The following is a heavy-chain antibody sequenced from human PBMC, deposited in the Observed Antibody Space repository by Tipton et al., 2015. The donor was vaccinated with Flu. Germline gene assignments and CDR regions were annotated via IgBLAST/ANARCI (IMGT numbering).Heavy chain of an antibody. V-gene: IGHV3-74*01. Sequence: CAASGFTFSSYWMHWVRQAPGKGLVWVSRINSDGSSTSYADSVKGRFTISRDNAKNTLYLQMNSPRAEDTAVYYCARDVGGNAFDIWGQGTMVTVSS. D-gene: IGHD2-15*01. CDR2: INSDGSST. J-gene: IGHJ3*02. CDR3: ARDVGGNAFDI. CDR1: GFTFSSYW.